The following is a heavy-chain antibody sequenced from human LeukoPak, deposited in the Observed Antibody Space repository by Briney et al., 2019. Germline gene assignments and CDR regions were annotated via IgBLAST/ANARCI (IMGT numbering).Heavy chain of an antibody. V-gene: IGHV4-59*01. CDR2: IYYSGST. CDR3: ARSDFRYYYYYMDV. CDR1: GGSITSYY. Sequence: TSETLSLTCTVSGGSITSYYWSWIRQPPGKGLEWIGYIYYSGSTNYNPSLKSRVTISVDTSKNQFSLKLSSVTAADTAVYYCARSDFRYYYYYMDVWGKGTTVTVSS. J-gene: IGHJ6*03.